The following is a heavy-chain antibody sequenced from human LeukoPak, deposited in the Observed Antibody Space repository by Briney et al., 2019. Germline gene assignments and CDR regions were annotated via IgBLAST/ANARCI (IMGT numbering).Heavy chain of an antibody. CDR3: AKDVTMIVVAPTSYYYYYGMDV. J-gene: IGHJ6*02. CDR2: INKDGGEK. V-gene: IGHV3-7*01. D-gene: IGHD3-22*01. CDR1: GFTFSSYW. Sequence: GGSLRLSCAASGFTFSSYWMSWVRQAPGKGLEWVANINKDGGEKYYVDSVKGRFTIAKNKSKNTLYRQMNIMRAADAAVYYCAKDVTMIVVAPTSYYYYYGMDVWGQGTTVTVSS.